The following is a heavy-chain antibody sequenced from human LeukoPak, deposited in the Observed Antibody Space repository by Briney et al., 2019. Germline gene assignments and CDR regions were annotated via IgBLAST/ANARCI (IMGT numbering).Heavy chain of an antibody. CDR1: GYTFTSYG. Sequence: ASVKVSCKASGYTFTSYGISWVRQAPGQGLEWMGWISAYNGNTNYAQKLQGRVTMTTDTSTSTAYMELSRLRSDDTAVYYCAREYYYDSSGYPHYYYYGMDVWGQGTTVTVSS. V-gene: IGHV1-18*01. J-gene: IGHJ6*02. D-gene: IGHD3-22*01. CDR2: ISAYNGNT. CDR3: AREYYYDSSGYPHYYYYGMDV.